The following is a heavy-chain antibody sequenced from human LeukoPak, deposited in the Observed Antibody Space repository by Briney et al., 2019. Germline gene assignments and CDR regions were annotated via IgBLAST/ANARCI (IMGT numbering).Heavy chain of an antibody. J-gene: IGHJ5*02. V-gene: IGHV4-38-2*01. CDR3: ARHEVRGIAAAGTGWFDP. D-gene: IGHD6-13*01. Sequence: SETLSLTCAVSGYSISSGYYWGWIRPPPGKGLEWIRSIYHSGSTYYNPSLKSRVTISVDTSKNQFSLKLSSVTAADTAVYYCARHEVRGIAAAGTGWFDPWGQGTLVTVSS. CDR1: GYSISSGYY. CDR2: IYHSGST.